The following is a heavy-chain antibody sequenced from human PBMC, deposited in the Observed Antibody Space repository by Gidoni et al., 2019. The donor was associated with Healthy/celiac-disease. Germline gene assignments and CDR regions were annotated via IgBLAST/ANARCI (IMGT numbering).Heavy chain of an antibody. CDR1: GFTFDDYA. V-gene: IGHV3-9*01. CDR2: ISWNSGSI. CDR3: AKDQISGCSSTSCYSFGAFDI. D-gene: IGHD2-2*02. J-gene: IGHJ3*02. Sequence: EVQLVESGGGLVQPGRSLRLSCAASGFTFDDYAMPWVRQAPGKGLECVSGISWNSGSIGYADSVKGRFTISRDNAKNSLYLQMNSLRAEDTALYYCAKDQISGCSSTSCYSFGAFDIWGQGTMVTVSS.